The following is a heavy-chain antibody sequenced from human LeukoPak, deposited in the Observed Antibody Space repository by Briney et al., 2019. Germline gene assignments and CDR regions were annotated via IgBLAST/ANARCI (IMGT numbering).Heavy chain of an antibody. CDR3: ASQEAYCSSTSCYGGWFDP. Sequence: SETLSLTCTVSGASISSYYWGWIRQPAGKGLEWIGRIYTSGSTNYNPSLKSRVTMSVDTSKNQFSLKLSSVTAADTAVYYCASQEAYCSSTSCYGGWFDPWGQGTLVTVSS. CDR1: GASISSYY. CDR2: IYTSGST. D-gene: IGHD2-2*01. V-gene: IGHV4-4*07. J-gene: IGHJ5*02.